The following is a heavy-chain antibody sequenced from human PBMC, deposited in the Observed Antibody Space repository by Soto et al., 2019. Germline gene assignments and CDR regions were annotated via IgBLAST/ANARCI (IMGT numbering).Heavy chain of an antibody. CDR3: ARHGEHQDCGGDCYPPFDY. Sequence: QLQLQESGPGLVKPSETLSLTCTVSGGSISSSSYYWGWIRQPPGKGLEWIGSIYYSGSTYYNPSLKSRVTLSVDTSKIQFSLKLSSVTAADTAVYYCARHGEHQDCGGDCYPPFDYWGQGTLVTVSS. V-gene: IGHV4-39*01. D-gene: IGHD2-21*02. J-gene: IGHJ4*02. CDR1: GGSISSSSYY. CDR2: IYYSGST.